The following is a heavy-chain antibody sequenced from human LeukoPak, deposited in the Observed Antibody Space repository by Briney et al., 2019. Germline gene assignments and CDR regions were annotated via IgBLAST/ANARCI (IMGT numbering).Heavy chain of an antibody. Sequence: GGSLRLSCAASGFTFSSYWMSWVRQAPGKGLEWVANIKQDGSEKYYVDSVKGRFTISRDNAKNSLYLQMNSLRAEDTAVYYCAKDQKGRVGATYFDYWGQGTLVTVSS. V-gene: IGHV3-7*03. CDR1: GFTFSSYW. CDR2: IKQDGSEK. J-gene: IGHJ4*02. D-gene: IGHD1-26*01. CDR3: AKDQKGRVGATYFDY.